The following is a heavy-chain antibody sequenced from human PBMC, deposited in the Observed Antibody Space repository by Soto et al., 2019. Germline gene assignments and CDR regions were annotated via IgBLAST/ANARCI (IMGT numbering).Heavy chain of an antibody. CDR1: GFNVSKNY. V-gene: IGHV3-66*01. D-gene: IGHD3-9*01. CDR3: AKTPPRYFAWFGAFDT. Sequence: PGGSLRLSCAASGFNVSKNYMNWVRQAPGKGPEWVAVVYSGGSTYYADSVKGRFTISRDNSKKTVSLQMNNLRAGDTAVYYCAKTPPRYFAWFGAFDTWDQGTMVTVSS. CDR2: VYSGGST. J-gene: IGHJ3*02.